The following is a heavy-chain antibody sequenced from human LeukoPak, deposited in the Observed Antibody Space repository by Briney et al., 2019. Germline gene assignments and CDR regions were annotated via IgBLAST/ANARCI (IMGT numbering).Heavy chain of an antibody. J-gene: IGHJ3*02. D-gene: IGHD2-15*01. CDR3: ARSGRYCSGGNCYSGAFDI. CDR1: AFTPDDYG. V-gene: IGHV3-20*01. Sequence: AGSRTLACVASAFTPDDYGMSWVRQAPGKGLEWVAGINWNGGSTGYADSMKGRFTISRDNAKNSLYLQINSLRAEDTALYHCARSGRYCSGGNCYSGAFDIWGQGTMVTVSA. CDR2: INWNGGST.